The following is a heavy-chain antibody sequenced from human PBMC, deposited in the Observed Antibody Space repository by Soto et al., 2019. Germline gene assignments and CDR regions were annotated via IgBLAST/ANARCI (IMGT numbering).Heavy chain of an antibody. D-gene: IGHD3-3*01. CDR1: GYTFTSYD. V-gene: IGHV1-8*01. CDR3: ARGRTTPYYDFWSGYYSHDAFDI. Sequence: ASVKVSCKASGYTFTSYDINWVRQATGQGPEWMGWMNPNSGNTGYAQKFQGRVTMTRNTSISTAYMELSSLRSEDTAVYYCARGRTTPYYDFWSGYYSHDAFDIWGQGTMVTVSS. J-gene: IGHJ3*02. CDR2: MNPNSGNT.